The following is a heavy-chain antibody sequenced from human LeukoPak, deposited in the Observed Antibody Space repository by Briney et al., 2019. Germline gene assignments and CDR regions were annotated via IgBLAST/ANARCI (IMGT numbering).Heavy chain of an antibody. Sequence: SETLSLTCTVSGGSISSYYWSWIRQPPGKGLEWIGYIYYSGSTNYNPSLKSRVTISVDTSKNQFSLKLSSVTAADTAVYYCARGGWYSEIQLWLGGAFDIWGQGTMVTVSS. V-gene: IGHV4-59*08. J-gene: IGHJ3*02. D-gene: IGHD5-18*01. CDR2: IYYSGST. CDR1: GGSISSYY. CDR3: ARGGWYSEIQLWLGGAFDI.